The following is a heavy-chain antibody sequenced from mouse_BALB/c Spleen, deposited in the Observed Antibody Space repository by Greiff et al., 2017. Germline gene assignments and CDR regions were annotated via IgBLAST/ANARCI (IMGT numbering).Heavy chain of an antibody. CDR2: ILPGSGST. CDR1: GYTFSSYW. Sequence: QVQLQQSGAELMKPGASVKISCKATGYTFSSYWIEWVKQRPGHGLEWIGEILPGSGSTNYNAKFKGKATFTADTSSNTAYMQLSSLTSEDSAVYYCARGGDYDGMYALDYWDQGTSVTVS. V-gene: IGHV1-9*01. D-gene: IGHD2-4*01. CDR3: ARGGDYDGMYALDY. J-gene: IGHJ4*01.